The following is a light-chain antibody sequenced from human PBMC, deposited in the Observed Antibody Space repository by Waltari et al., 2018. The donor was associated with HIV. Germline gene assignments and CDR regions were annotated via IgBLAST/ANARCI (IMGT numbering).Light chain of an antibody. J-gene: IGLJ3*02. V-gene: IGLV1-44*01. Sequence: QSVLTPPPPASGTPGQSVTFSCSGRLSNIHSNNVHWYHQLPGTAPKLLIYTTNQRPSGVHDRFSGSKSGASASLAISGLQSDDEADYYCATWDDSLNGPVFGGGTKLTVL. CDR1: LSNIHSNN. CDR2: TTN. CDR3: ATWDDSLNGPV.